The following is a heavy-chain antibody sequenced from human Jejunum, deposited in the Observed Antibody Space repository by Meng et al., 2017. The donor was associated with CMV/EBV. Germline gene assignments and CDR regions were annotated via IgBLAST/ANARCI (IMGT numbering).Heavy chain of an antibody. CDR2: VYNSGNT. CDR1: YY. J-gene: IGHJ6*02. Sequence: YYWSWIRQPTGKGLEWIGYVYNSGNTYSNPSLQSRVTISVDTSKNQLSLTLTSVTAADTAVYYCARHRGDYDSGGYSFASGVFDTWSQGTTVTVSS. CDR3: ARHRGDYDSGGYSFASGVFDT. V-gene: IGHV4-30-4*01. D-gene: IGHD3-22*01.